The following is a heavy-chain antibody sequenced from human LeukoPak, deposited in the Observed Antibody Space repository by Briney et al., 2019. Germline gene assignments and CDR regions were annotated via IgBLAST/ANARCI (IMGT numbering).Heavy chain of an antibody. Sequence: PGGSLRLSCAPSGFTFSSYRMNWVRQAPGKGLEWVSSISSASTYIYYADSVKGRFTISRDYAKNLLYLQMNSLRVEDTTVYYCARDHGIPGSGSYKFDYWGQGTLVTVSS. V-gene: IGHV3-21*06. CDR2: ISSASTYI. J-gene: IGHJ4*02. CDR3: ARDHGIPGSGSYKFDY. D-gene: IGHD3-10*01. CDR1: GFTFSSYR.